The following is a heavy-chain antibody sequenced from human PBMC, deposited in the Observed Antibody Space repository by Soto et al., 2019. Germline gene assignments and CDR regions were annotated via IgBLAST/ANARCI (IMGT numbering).Heavy chain of an antibody. J-gene: IGHJ2*01. V-gene: IGHV4-34*01. Sequence: KGLEWIGEINHSGSNNYNPSLKSRVTISVDPSKNQFSLKLSSMTAADTAVFFFFQAEDGIRDL. D-gene: IGHD2-21*01. CDR2: INHSGSN. CDR3: FQAEDGIRDL.